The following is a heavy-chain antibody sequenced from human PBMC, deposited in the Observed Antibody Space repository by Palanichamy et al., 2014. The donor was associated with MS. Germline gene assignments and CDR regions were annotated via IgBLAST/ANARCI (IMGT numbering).Heavy chain of an antibody. D-gene: IGHD7-27*01. CDR1: GFTFGDYT. Sequence: EGQLVESGGDLAQPGRSLRLSCAASGFTFGDYTMHWVRLXPGKGLEWVSAITWNSADIDYVDSVRGRFTISRDNAKNSLYLQMNSLRAEDTALYYCTKGTWGNAFDIWGQGTMVTVSS. CDR3: TKGTWGNAFDI. CDR2: ITWNSADI. J-gene: IGHJ3*02. V-gene: IGHV3-9*01.